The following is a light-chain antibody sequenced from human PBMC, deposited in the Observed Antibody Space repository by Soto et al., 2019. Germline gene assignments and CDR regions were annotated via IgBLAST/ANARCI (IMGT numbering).Light chain of an antibody. CDR2: LNSDGSH. V-gene: IGLV4-69*01. Sequence: QSVLTQSPSASASLGASVKLTCTLSSGHSRYAIAWHQQQPEKGPRYLMKLNSDGSHSKGDGIPDRFSGSSSGAERYLTISSLQSEDEADYYCQTWGTGIQVFGGGTQLTVL. CDR3: QTWGTGIQV. CDR1: SGHSRYA. J-gene: IGLJ3*02.